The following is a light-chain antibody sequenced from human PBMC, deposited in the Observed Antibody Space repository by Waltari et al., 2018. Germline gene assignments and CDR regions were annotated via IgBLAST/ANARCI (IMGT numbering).Light chain of an antibody. CDR1: QSISSW. J-gene: IGKJ1*01. V-gene: IGKV1-5*03. CDR3: QQYNSYSWT. CDR2: MAS. Sequence: GDRVTITCRASQSISSWLAWYQQKPGKAPKLLIYMASSLESGVPPRFSGSGSGTEFTLTISSLQPDDFATYYCQQYNSYSWTFVQRN.